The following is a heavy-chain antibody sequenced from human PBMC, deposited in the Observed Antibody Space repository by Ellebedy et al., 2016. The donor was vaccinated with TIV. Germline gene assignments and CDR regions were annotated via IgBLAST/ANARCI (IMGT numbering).Heavy chain of an antibody. CDR3: AYSSSSWRSGYFES. CDR1: GYSFPHFW. Sequence: GGSLRLSCKGSGYSFPHFWIAWVRQMPGKGLEWMGIVYPGDSDIRYSPSFQGQVTISADMSISTAFLQWSTLKASDTAMYYCAYSSSSWRSGYFESWGLGTLVTVS. D-gene: IGHD2-2*01. J-gene: IGHJ4*02. V-gene: IGHV5-51*01. CDR2: VYPGDSDI.